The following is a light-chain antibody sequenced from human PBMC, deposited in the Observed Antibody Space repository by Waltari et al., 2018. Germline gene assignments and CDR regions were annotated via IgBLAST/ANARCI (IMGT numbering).Light chain of an antibody. CDR2: GNY. CDR3: AAWDDSLNGVV. V-gene: IGLV1-44*01. J-gene: IGLJ2*01. CDR1: SSNIGSNS. Sequence: GSSSNIGSNSVNWYQQLPGTAPKLLVYGNYQRPSGVPDRVSGSKSGTSASLAISGLQSQDEADYYCAAWDDSLNGVVFGGGTKLTV.